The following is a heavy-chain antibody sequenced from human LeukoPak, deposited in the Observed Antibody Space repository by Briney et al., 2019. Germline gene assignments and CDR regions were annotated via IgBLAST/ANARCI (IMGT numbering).Heavy chain of an antibody. CDR1: GYSYTTYW. D-gene: IGHD3-22*01. CDR3: ASGDSSGHYRLPTEAY. J-gene: IGHJ4*02. CDR2: IYPVDSET. V-gene: IGHV5-51*01. Sequence: GESLKISCKGSGYSYTTYWIGWVRQMPGKGLEWMGIIYPVDSETKYSPSFEGQVSIPADKSINTAYLQWSNLRASDSAMYYCASGDSSGHYRLPTEAYWGQGTLVTVSS.